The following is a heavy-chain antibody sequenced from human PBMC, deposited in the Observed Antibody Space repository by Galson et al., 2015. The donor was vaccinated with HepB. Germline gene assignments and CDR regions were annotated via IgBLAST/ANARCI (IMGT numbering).Heavy chain of an antibody. D-gene: IGHD1-1*01. J-gene: IGHJ4*02. V-gene: IGHV3-21*01. CDR1: GFTFSSYS. CDR2: ISGTSSYK. CDR3: ARGPRVRNWNYDY. Sequence: SLRLSCAASGFTFSSYSMNWVRQAPGKGLEWVSSISGTSSYKYYADSVKGRFTISRDNAKNSLYLQMSGLRVEDTAVYYCARGPRVRNWNYDYWGQGTLVTVSS.